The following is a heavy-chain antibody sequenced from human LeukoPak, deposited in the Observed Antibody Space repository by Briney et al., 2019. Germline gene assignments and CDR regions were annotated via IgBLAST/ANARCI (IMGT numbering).Heavy chain of an antibody. CDR2: IIPIFGTA. CDR1: GGTFSSYA. V-gene: IGHV1-69*13. Sequence: SVKVSCKASGGTFSSYAISWVRQAPGQGLEWMGGIIPIFGTANYAQKSQGRVTITADESTSTAYMELSSLRSEDTAVYYCARAPNYYDSSGYYYFFDYWGQGTLVTVSS. CDR3: ARAPNYYDSSGYYYFFDY. D-gene: IGHD3-22*01. J-gene: IGHJ4*02.